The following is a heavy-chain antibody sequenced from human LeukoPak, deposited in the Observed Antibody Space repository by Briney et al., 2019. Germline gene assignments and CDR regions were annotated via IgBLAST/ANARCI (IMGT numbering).Heavy chain of an antibody. CDR1: GGSISSYY. CDR3: ARPTTVYAITIFGVVNRVGDAFDI. Sequence: SETLSLTCTVSGGSISSYYWSWIRQPPGKGLEWIGYIYYSGSTNYNPSLKSRVTISVDTSKNQFSLKLSSVTAADTAVYYCARPTTVYAITIFGVVNRVGDAFDIWGQGTMVTVSS. V-gene: IGHV4-59*12. D-gene: IGHD3-3*01. CDR2: IYYSGST. J-gene: IGHJ3*02.